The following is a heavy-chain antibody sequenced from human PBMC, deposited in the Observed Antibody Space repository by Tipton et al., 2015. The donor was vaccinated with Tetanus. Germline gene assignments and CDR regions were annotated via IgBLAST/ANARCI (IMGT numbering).Heavy chain of an antibody. CDR2: INPNSGVT. Sequence: QLVQSGAEVKQPGASVKVSCKASGYTFTDYYIHWVRQAPGQGLEWMGWINPNSGVTDCARKFQGRVTMTSDTSIGTAYMELSSLRSDDTAIYYCARDMRSNWFDPWGQGTLVTVSS. J-gene: IGHJ5*02. CDR1: GYTFTDYY. V-gene: IGHV1-2*02. D-gene: IGHD3-16*01. CDR3: ARDMRSNWFDP.